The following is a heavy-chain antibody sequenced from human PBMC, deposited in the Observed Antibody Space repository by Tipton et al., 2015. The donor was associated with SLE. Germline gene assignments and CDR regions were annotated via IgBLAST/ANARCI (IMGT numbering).Heavy chain of an antibody. CDR1: DVSFSGYH. CDR2: INHSGSI. D-gene: IGHD4-11*01. Sequence: GLVKPSETLSLTCSTYDVSFSGYHWTWIRQPPGKGLEWIGEINHSGSIHYNPSLQSRVTTSVDTSKNQFSLKLTSVTAADTAVYYCARSGDYSGISYYGFDVWGQGTTVTVSS. CDR3: ARSGDYSGISYYGFDV. J-gene: IGHJ6*02. V-gene: IGHV4-34*01.